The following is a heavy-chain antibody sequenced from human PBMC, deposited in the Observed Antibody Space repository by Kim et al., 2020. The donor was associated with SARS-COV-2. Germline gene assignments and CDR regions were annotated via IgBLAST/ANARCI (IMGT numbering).Heavy chain of an antibody. D-gene: IGHD3-3*01. CDR1: GYTFTGYY. V-gene: IGHV1-2*02. J-gene: IGHJ6*02. CDR2: FNPNSGGT. CDR3: ARVYYDFWSGYYPGYGYYYYGMDV. Sequence: ASVKVSCKASGYTFTGYYMHWVRQAPGQGLEWMGWFNPNSGGTNYAQKFQGRVTMTRDTSISTAYMELSRLRSDDTAVYYCARVYYDFWSGYYPGYGYYYYGMDVWGQGTTVTVSS.